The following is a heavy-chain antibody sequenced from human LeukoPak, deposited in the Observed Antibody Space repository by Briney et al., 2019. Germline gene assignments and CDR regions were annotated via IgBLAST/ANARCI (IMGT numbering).Heavy chain of an antibody. CDR2: IYYSGST. CDR3: ARHPQQLVRFPNWFDP. J-gene: IGHJ5*02. D-gene: IGHD6-13*01. CDR1: GGSFSGYY. V-gene: IGHV4-34*01. Sequence: SETLSLTCAVYGGSFSGYYWSWIRQPPGKGLEWIGSIYYSGSTYYNPSLKSRVTISVDTSKNQFSLKLSSVTAADTAVYYCARHPQQLVRFPNWFDPWGQGTLVTVSS.